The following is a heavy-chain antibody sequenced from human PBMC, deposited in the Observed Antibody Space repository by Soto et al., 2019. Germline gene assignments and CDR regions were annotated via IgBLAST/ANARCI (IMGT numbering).Heavy chain of an antibody. CDR2: SSFDGTQQ. CDR3: AKQLRGSGWYPLDS. D-gene: IGHD6-19*01. J-gene: IGHJ4*02. V-gene: IGHV3-30*18. Sequence: PWGALRLFCTSCGFSLSSSDMHWLRQAPGKGLEWLAVSSFDGTQQFYGDSVKGRFTVSRDNSNNTLYLEMNSLRTEDTAVYYCAKQLRGSGWYPLDSWGQGTPVTVSS. CDR1: GFSLSSSD.